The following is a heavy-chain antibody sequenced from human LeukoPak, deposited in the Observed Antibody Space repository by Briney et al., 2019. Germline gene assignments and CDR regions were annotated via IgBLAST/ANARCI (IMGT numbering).Heavy chain of an antibody. V-gene: IGHV3-23*01. CDR3: AKAQTYYDFWSGYYYYYYMDV. D-gene: IGHD3-3*01. CDR2: ISGSGGST. J-gene: IGHJ6*03. Sequence: PGGSLRLSCAASGFTCSSYAMSWVRQAPGKGLEWVSAISGSGGSTYYADSVKGRFTISRDNSKNTLYLQMNSLRAEDTAVYYCAKAQTYYDFWSGYYYYYYMDVWGKGTTVTVSS. CDR1: GFTCSSYA.